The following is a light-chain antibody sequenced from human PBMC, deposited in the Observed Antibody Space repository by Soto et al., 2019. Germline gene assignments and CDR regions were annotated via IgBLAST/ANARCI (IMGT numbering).Light chain of an antibody. CDR1: RDIRRY. V-gene: IGKV1-39*01. CDR3: QQSLSTPPTWT. J-gene: IGKJ1*01. CDR2: AAS. Sequence: DIQMTQSPSSLSASVGDRVTITCRASRDIRRYLNWYQQKPGTAPKLLISAASSLHSGVPSRFSGSGSGADYTLTISSLQPEDFGTYYCQQSLSTPPTWTFGQGTKVEIK.